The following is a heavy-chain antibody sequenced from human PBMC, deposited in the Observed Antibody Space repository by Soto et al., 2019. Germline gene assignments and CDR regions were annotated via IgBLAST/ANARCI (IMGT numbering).Heavy chain of an antibody. CDR2: ISGSGGST. Sequence: GGSLRLSCAASGFTFSSYAMSWVRQAPGKGLEWVSAISGSGGSTYYADSVKGRFTISRDNSKNTLYLQMNSLRAEDTAVYYCAKDRGYSYGYSYYYCGMDVWGQGATVTVSS. CDR3: AKDRGYSYGYSYYYCGMDV. D-gene: IGHD5-18*01. J-gene: IGHJ6*02. V-gene: IGHV3-23*01. CDR1: GFTFSSYA.